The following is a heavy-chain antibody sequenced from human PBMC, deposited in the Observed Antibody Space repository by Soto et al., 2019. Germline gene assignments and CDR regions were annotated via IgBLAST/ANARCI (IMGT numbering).Heavy chain of an antibody. CDR2: IIPILGIA. Sequence: QVQLVQSGAEVKKPGSSVKVSCKASGGTFSSYTISWVRQAPGQGLEWMGRIIPILGIANYAQKFQGRVTITPAKATSKAYMELSSLSSEDTAVYSFADGGKGNSVSRWGQGTLVTVSS. CDR3: ADGGKGNSVSR. V-gene: IGHV1-69*02. J-gene: IGHJ4*02. D-gene: IGHD3-16*01. CDR1: GGTFSSYT.